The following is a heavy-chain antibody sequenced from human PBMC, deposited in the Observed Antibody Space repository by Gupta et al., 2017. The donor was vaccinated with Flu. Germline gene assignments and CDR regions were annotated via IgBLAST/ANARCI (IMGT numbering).Heavy chain of an antibody. D-gene: IGHD1-26*01. CDR3: ARDLVGATKGLGY. Sequence: EAQRVEPGGGLLKPGGSLRLSCAASGFTVRSNYMSWVRQAPGKGLEWVSVIDSGGSTYYADSVKGRFTISRDNSKNTLYLQINSLRAEDTAVYYCARDLVGATKGLGYWGQGTLVTVSS. CDR2: IDSGGST. J-gene: IGHJ4*02. CDR1: GFTVRSNY. V-gene: IGHV3-53*01.